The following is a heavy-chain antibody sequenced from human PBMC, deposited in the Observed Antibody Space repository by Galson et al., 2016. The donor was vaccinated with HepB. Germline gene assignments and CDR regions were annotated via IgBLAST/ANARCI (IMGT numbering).Heavy chain of an antibody. D-gene: IGHD3-10*01. CDR2: ISANGHRT. CDR1: GFTFSSYA. Sequence: SLRLSCAASGFTFSSYAMNWVRQAPGKGLEWVSEISANGHRTYYTSSVKGHFTVSRDNYENTLYLQMDSLRAEDTAVYYCAKEQGTDEGWFGESDHWGQGTLVTVSS. J-gene: IGHJ4*02. CDR3: AKEQGTDEGWFGESDH. V-gene: IGHV3-23*01.